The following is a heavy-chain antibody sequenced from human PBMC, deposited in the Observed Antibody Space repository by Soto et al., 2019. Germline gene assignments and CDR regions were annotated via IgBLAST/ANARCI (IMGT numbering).Heavy chain of an antibody. V-gene: IGHV3-53*01. CDR3: ARDRNYFDY. CDR2: IYAGGTT. CDR1: GFTVSSNY. J-gene: IGHJ4*02. Sequence: GGSLRLSCAASGFTVSSNYMSWVRQAPGKGLEWVSIIYAGGTTYYADSVKGRFTISRDNSKNTLYLQMNSLRAEDTAVYYCARDRNYFDYWGQGTLVTVSS.